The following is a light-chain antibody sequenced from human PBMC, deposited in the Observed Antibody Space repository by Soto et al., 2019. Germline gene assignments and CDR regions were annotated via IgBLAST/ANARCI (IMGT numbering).Light chain of an antibody. J-gene: IGKJ3*01. CDR1: QSVSSSY. V-gene: IGKV3-20*01. CDR2: DAS. CDR3: EHYGTSAL. Sequence: EIVLTQSPGTLSLSPGERATLSCRASQSVSSSYLASYQQKPGQAPRLLIYDASRATGIPDRFSGSGSGTDFTHTITRLEPEAFAVDYCEHYGTSALFGPGTKVYI.